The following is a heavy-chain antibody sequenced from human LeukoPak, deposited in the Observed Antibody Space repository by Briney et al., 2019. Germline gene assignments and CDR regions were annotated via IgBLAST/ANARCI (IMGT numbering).Heavy chain of an antibody. Sequence: GGSLRLSCAASGFTFSSYAMHWVRQAPGKGLEWVAVISYDGSNKYYADSVKGRFTISRDNSKNTLYLQMNSLRAEDTAVYYCAREPSGTYWLDYWGQGTLVTVSS. J-gene: IGHJ4*02. D-gene: IGHD1-26*01. CDR2: ISYDGSNK. V-gene: IGHV3-30*14. CDR1: GFTFSSYA. CDR3: AREPSGTYWLDY.